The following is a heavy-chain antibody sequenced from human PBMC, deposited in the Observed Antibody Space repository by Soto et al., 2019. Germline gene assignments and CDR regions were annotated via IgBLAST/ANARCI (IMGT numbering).Heavy chain of an antibody. CDR1: GYTFTSYD. J-gene: IGHJ6*03. Sequence: GASVKVSCKASGYTFTSYDINWVRQATGQGLEWMGWMNPNSGNTGYAQKFKGRVTMTRNTSISTAYMELSSLRSEDTAVYYCARGLAYCSGGSCYLSEYYYYYYYMDVWGKGTTVTVSS. D-gene: IGHD2-15*01. CDR2: MNPNSGNT. CDR3: ARGLAYCSGGSCYLSEYYYYYYYMDV. V-gene: IGHV1-8*01.